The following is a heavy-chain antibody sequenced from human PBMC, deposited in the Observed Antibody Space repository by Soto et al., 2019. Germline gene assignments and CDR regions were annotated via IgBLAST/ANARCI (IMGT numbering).Heavy chain of an antibody. D-gene: IGHD3-10*01. V-gene: IGHV3-23*01. J-gene: IGHJ5*02. Sequence: EVQLLESGGGLVQPGGSLRLSCAASGFTFKNFAVSWVRQAPGKGMEWVSAIGGSGSSANYADSVKGRFTVSRDDSKSNLYLHMSGLRVDDTALYYCAKDAVAYNGEWDWFDLWGQGTLVTVSS. CDR2: IGGSGSSA. CDR1: GFTFKNFA. CDR3: AKDAVAYNGEWDWFDL.